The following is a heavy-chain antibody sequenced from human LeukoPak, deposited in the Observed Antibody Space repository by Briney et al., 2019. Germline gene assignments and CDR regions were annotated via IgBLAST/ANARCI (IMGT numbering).Heavy chain of an antibody. CDR2: IRDSGET. CDR3: ARDRAATQDWVEFDP. J-gene: IGHJ5*02. D-gene: IGHD2-15*01. Sequence: GGSLRLSCAISGFSVSNYYMSWVRQAPGKGLEWDSLIRDSGETFYADSVKGRFTISRDNSKNTMYLQMNRLRVEDTAVYFCARDRAATQDWVEFDPWGQGTLVTVSS. CDR1: GFSVSNYY. V-gene: IGHV3-66*03.